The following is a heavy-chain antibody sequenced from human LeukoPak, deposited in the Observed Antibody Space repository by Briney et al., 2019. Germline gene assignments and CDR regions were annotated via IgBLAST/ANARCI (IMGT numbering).Heavy chain of an antibody. V-gene: IGHV4-59*12. Sequence: SETLSLTCTVSGGSISSYYWSWIRQPPGKGLEWIGYIYYSGSTNYNPSLKSRVTISVDTSKNQFSLKLSSVTAADTAVYYCARSGGHYYMDVWGKGTTVTVSS. J-gene: IGHJ6*03. D-gene: IGHD3-10*01. CDR2: IYYSGST. CDR3: ARSGGHYYMDV. CDR1: GGSISSYY.